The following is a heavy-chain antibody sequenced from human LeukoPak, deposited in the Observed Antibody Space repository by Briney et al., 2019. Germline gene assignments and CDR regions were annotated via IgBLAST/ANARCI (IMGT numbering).Heavy chain of an antibody. CDR1: GFIFSNYW. V-gene: IGHV3-7*03. J-gene: IGHJ4*02. Sequence: PGGSLRLSCTTSGFIFSNYWMNWVRQAPGKGPEWVANIKQDEREKYYVDPVKGRFTVSRDNARNSLYLQMNSLRAEDTAVYYCARDVSNYDILTGYTRGGYFDYWGQGTLVTVSS. CDR2: IKQDEREK. CDR3: ARDVSNYDILTGYTRGGYFDY. D-gene: IGHD3-9*01.